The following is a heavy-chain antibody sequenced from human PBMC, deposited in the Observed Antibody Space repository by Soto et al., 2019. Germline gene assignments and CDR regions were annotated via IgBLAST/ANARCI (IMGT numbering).Heavy chain of an antibody. CDR3: ARDYCSGGRCHDAFDI. CDR1: GFTFSSYW. D-gene: IGHD2-15*01. V-gene: IGHV3-74*01. Sequence: GGSLRLSCAASGFTFSSYWMYWVRQAPGKGLVWVSRISRDGSSTSYADSVKGRFTISRDNAKNTVYMQMNSLRAEDTAVYYCARDYCSGGRCHDAFDIWGQGTMVTVSS. CDR2: ISRDGSST. J-gene: IGHJ3*02.